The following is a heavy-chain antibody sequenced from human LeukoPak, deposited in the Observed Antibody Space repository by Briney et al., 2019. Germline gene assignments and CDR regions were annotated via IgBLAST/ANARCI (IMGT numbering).Heavy chain of an antibody. CDR3: ARADLGPSGGDDWSFDL. CDR1: GGSISSGGYS. D-gene: IGHD3-16*01. Sequence: PSETLSLTCAVSGGSISSGGYSWSWIRQHPGKGLEWIGYIYYSGSTYYNPSLKSRITISVDTSENQFSLKLSSVTDADTAVYYCARADLGPSGGDDWSFDLWGRGTLVTVSS. V-gene: IGHV4-31*11. CDR2: IYYSGST. J-gene: IGHJ2*01.